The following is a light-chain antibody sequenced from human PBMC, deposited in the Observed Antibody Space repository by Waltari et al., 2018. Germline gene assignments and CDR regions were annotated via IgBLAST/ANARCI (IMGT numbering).Light chain of an antibody. CDR2: DKY. CDR1: SLRSYY. CDR3: SSRDSSGNHLDVL. V-gene: IGLV3-19*01. Sequence: SSELTQDPAVSVALGQTVRITCQGDSLRSYYASWYQQKPGQAPVFVINDKYNRPSGIPDRFSGSRSGNTASLTITGAPAEDEADYYCSSRDSSGNHLDVLFGGGTKLTVL. J-gene: IGLJ2*01.